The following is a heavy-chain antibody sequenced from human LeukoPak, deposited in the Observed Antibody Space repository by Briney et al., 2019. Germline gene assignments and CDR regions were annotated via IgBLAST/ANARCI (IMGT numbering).Heavy chain of an antibody. CDR3: ARLETGTIDY. J-gene: IGHJ4*02. CDR1: GGSISSYY. D-gene: IGHD4-17*01. Sequence: SETLSLTCTVSGGSISSYYWSWIRQPPGKGLEWIGEINHSGSTNYNPPLKSRVTISVDTSKNQFSLKLSSVTAADTAVYYCARLETGTIDYWGQGTLVTVSS. CDR2: INHSGST. V-gene: IGHV4-34*01.